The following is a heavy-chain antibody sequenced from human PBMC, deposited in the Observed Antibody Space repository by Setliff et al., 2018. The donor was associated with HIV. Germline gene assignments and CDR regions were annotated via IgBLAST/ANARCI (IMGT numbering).Heavy chain of an antibody. CDR3: GRHTGVEGSWFPGDY. D-gene: IGHD1-26*01. J-gene: IGHJ4*02. V-gene: IGHV4-4*07. CDR1: GGSITSHY. CDR2: IYTSGST. Sequence: PSETLSLTCTVSGGSITSHYWSWIRQPPGKGLEWIGRIYTSGSTNYNPSLGSRVTISLDTSKKKFSLNLSSVTAADTAVYYCGRHTGVEGSWFPGDYWGQGTLVTVSS.